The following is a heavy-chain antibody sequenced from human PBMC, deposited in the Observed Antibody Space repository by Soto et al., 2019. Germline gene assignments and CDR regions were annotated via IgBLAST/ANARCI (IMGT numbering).Heavy chain of an antibody. CDR3: ARANPRLDIIG. D-gene: IGHD3-9*01. Sequence: SETLSLTCTVSGGSISSGDYYWSWIRQPPGKGLEWIGYIYYSGSTYYNPSLKSRVTISVDTSKNQFSLKLSSVTAADTAVYYCARANPRLDIIGWRQGTLVTVSS. CDR2: IYYSGST. CDR1: GGSISSGDYY. J-gene: IGHJ4*02. V-gene: IGHV4-30-4*01.